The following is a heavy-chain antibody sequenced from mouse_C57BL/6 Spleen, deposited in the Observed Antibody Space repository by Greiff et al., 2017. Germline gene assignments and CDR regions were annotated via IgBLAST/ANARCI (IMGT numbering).Heavy chain of an antibody. CDR3: ARETLYYFDY. CDR1: GFNIKDYY. V-gene: IGHV14-2*01. CDR2: IDPEDGET. J-gene: IGHJ2*01. Sequence: VQLQQSGAELVKPGASVKLSCTASGFNIKDYYMHWVKQRTEQGLEWIGRIDPEDGETQYAPKFQGKATITADTSSNTAYLQLSSLTSEDTAVYYCARETLYYFDYWGQGTTLTVSS.